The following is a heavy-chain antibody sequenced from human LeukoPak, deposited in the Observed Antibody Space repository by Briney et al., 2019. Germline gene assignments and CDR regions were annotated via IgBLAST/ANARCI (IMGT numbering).Heavy chain of an antibody. J-gene: IGHJ4*02. Sequence: SETLSLTCTVSGGSITTSTSYWGWIRQPPGKGLEWIGSVYHSGSTYCTPSLKSRLTISVDTSKNQFSLKLRSVIATDTAVYYCARLSAWWLADYWGQGTQVTVSS. CDR2: VYHSGST. V-gene: IGHV4-39*01. D-gene: IGHD2-15*01. CDR3: ARLSAWWLADY. CDR1: GGSITTSTSY.